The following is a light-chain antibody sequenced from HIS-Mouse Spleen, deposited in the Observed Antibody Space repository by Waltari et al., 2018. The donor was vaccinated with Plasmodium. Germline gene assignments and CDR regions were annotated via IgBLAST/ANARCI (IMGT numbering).Light chain of an antibody. CDR1: ALPKKY. Sequence: SYELTQPPSVSVSPGQTARITCSGAALPKKYAYWYQQKSGQAPVLVIYEDSKRPSGIPESCSGASAGTMATLTISGAQVEDEADYYCYSTDSSGNHRVFGGGTKLTVL. CDR3: YSTDSSGNHRV. J-gene: IGLJ3*02. CDR2: EDS. V-gene: IGLV3-10*01.